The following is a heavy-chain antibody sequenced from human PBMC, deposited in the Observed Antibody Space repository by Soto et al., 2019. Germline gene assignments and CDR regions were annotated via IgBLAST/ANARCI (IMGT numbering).Heavy chain of an antibody. J-gene: IGHJ5*02. CDR1: GFSFSTYA. V-gene: IGHV3-23*01. D-gene: IGHD2-2*01. Sequence: EVQLLESGGGLGQPGGSLRLSCAASGFSFSTYAMSWVRQAPGKGLEWVSGISAGGGNTYYADSVRGRFTISRDNSKNTVDLQISSLRAEDTALYYCAKHSEYQLLSWLDPWGLGTLVTVSS. CDR2: ISAGGGNT. CDR3: AKHSEYQLLSWLDP.